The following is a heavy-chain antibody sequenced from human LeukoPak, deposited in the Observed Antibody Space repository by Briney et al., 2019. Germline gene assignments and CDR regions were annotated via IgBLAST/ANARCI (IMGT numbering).Heavy chain of an antibody. Sequence: SETLSLTCTVSDYRFRDDYFWAWIRQPPGEGLEWIGNIFHSGNTYYSPSLNNRVTISLGMSTNQFSLKLNSVTAADTAVYYCARVYCSTSDCYHRRADTYYAMDVWGTGTTVTVSS. J-gene: IGHJ6*04. CDR3: ARVYCSTSDCYHRRADTYYAMDV. CDR2: IFHSGNT. D-gene: IGHD2-2*01. CDR1: DYRFRDDYF. V-gene: IGHV4-38-2*02.